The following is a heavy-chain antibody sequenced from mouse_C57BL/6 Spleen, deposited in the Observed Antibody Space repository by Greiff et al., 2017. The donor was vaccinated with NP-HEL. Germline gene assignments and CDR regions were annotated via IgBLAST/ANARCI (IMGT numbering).Heavy chain of an antibody. V-gene: IGHV14-3*01. CDR2: IDPANGNT. Sequence: VQLKESVAELVRPGASVKLSCTASGFNIKNTYMHWVKQRPEQGLEWIGRIDPANGNTKYSPKFQGKATITADTSSNTAYLQLSSLTSEDTAIYYCARSDDGYPYAMEYWGQGTSVTVAS. D-gene: IGHD2-3*01. J-gene: IGHJ4*01. CDR1: GFNIKNTY. CDR3: ARSDDGYPYAMEY.